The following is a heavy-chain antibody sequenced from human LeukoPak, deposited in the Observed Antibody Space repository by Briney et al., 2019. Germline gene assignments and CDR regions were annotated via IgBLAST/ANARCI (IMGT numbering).Heavy chain of an antibody. D-gene: IGHD2-2*01. CDR2: INHSGST. V-gene: IGHV4-34*01. CDR1: GGSFSGYY. Sequence: PSETLSLTCAVYGGSFSGYYWSWIRQPPGKGLEWIGEINHSGSTNYNPSLKSRVTLSIDSSNNQFSLKLSSLTAADTAVYYCARVPLGYRSSTSCRPYNWFYPWGQGTLVTVSS. CDR3: ARVPLGYRSSTSCRPYNWFYP. J-gene: IGHJ5*02.